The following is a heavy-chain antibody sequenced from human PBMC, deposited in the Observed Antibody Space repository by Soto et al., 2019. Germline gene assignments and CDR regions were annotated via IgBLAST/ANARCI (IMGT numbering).Heavy chain of an antibody. CDR2: IYYSGST. Sequence: PSETLSLTCTVSCGSVSSGSYYWSWIRQPPGKGLEWIGYIYYSGSTNYDPSLKSRVTISVDTSKNQFSLKLSSVTAADTAVYYCARDSGVTTSRGYYGMDLWRHGTTVT. V-gene: IGHV4-61*01. CDR1: CGSVSSGSYY. D-gene: IGHD4-17*01. CDR3: ARDSGVTTSRGYYGMDL. J-gene: IGHJ6*02.